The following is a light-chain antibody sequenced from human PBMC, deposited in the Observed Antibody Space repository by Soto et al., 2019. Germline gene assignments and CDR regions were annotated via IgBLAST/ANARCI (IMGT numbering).Light chain of an antibody. CDR1: QSVSSN. CDR2: GAS. J-gene: IGKJ5*01. CDR3: QQYNKWPPL. Sequence: EIVMTQSPATLSVSPGERATLSCRASQSVSSNLAWYQHKPGQAPRLLIYGASTRATGIPARFSGSGSGTEFTLTISSLQSEDFAVYYCQQYNKWPPLFGQGTRLEIK. V-gene: IGKV3-15*01.